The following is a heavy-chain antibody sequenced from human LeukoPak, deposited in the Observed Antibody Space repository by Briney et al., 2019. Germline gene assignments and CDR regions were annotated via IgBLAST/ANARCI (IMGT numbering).Heavy chain of an antibody. CDR1: GGSFSGYY. J-gene: IGHJ4*02. CDR2: INHSGST. D-gene: IGHD4-23*01. CDR3: ARGGGLALFDY. V-gene: IGHV4-34*01. Sequence: PSETLSLTCAVYGGSFSGYYWSWIRQPPGKGLEWIGEINHSGSTNYNPSLKSRVTISVDTPKNQFSLKLSSVTAADTAVYYCARGGGLALFDYWGQGTLVTVSS.